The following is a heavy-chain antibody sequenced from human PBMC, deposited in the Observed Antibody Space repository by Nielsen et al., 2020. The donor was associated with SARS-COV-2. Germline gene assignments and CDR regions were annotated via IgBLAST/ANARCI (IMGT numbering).Heavy chain of an antibody. CDR3: AREDNSGSYYEAFDI. Sequence: SVKVSCKASGGTFSSYAISWVRQAPGQGLEWMGGIIPIFGTANYAQKFQGRATITADESTSTAYMELSSLRSEDTAVYYCAREDNSGSYYEAFDIWGQGTMVTVSS. J-gene: IGHJ3*02. D-gene: IGHD1-26*01. CDR1: GGTFSSYA. CDR2: IIPIFGTA. V-gene: IGHV1-69*13.